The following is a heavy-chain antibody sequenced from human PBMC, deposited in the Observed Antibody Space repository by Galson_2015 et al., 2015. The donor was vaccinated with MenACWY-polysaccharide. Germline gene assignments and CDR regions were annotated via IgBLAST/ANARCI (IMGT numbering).Heavy chain of an antibody. CDR2: LSGNSASR. CDR3: AKENYHYGLDV. CDR1: GFTFDDYA. V-gene: IGHV3-9*01. J-gene: IGHJ6*02. Sequence: SLRLSCAASGFTFDDYAMHWVRHAPGKGLEWVSALSGNSASRGYADSVKGRFTTSRDNAKKSLYLQMNNLRPEDTALYYCAKENYHYGLDVWGQGTTVTVSS.